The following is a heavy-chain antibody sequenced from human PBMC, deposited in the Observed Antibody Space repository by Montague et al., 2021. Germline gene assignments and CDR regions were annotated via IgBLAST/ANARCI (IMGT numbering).Heavy chain of an antibody. V-gene: IGHV4-31*03. CDR1: GGSISSGGYY. J-gene: IGHJ3*02. CDR3: ARVTDSSGYYWGAFDI. Sequence: TLSLTCTVSGGSISSGGYYWSWIRQHPGKGLEWIGYIYYRGSTYYNPSPKSRVSISVDTSKNQFSLKLSSVTAADTAVYYCARVTDSSGYYWGAFDIWGQGTMVTVSS. CDR2: IYYRGST. D-gene: IGHD3-22*01.